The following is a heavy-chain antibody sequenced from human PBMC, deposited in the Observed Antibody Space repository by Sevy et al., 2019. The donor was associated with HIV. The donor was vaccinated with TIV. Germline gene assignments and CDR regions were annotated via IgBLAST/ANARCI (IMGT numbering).Heavy chain of an antibody. Sequence: SETLSLTCTVSGGSISNGHYYWGWIRQPPGKGLEWIGSIYHSGSTYYNPSLKSRVTISVDTSKNQFSLQLSSVTAADPAVYYCARARGQQLGLYFYYFYMDVWCTGTTVTVSS. J-gene: IGHJ6*03. CDR2: IYHSGST. CDR1: GGSISNGHYY. CDR3: ARARGQQLGLYFYYFYMDV. V-gene: IGHV4-39*07. D-gene: IGHD6-13*01.